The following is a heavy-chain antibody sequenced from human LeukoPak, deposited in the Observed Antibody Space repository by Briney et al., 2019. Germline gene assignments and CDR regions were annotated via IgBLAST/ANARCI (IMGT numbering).Heavy chain of an antibody. CDR1: GGSISSSSYY. CDR2: IYYTGSS. CDR3: ATPDNSGYHYLY. Sequence: SETLSLTCTVSGGSISSSSYYWGWIRQPPGKGLEWIGNIYYTGSSYYNPSLKSRVTISVDTSKNQFSLKLSSVTAADTAVYYCATPDNSGYHYLYWGQGTLVTVSS. J-gene: IGHJ4*02. D-gene: IGHD3-22*01. V-gene: IGHV4-39*01.